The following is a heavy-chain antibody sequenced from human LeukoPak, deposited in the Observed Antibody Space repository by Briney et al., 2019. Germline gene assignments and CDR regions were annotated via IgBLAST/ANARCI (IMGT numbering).Heavy chain of an antibody. CDR2: INPSGGST. D-gene: IGHD2-2*01. CDR3: AREGCSSTSCADYYFDY. CDR1: GYTFTSYY. V-gene: IGHV1-46*01. Sequence: ASVKVSCKASGYTFTSYYMHWVRQAPGQGLEWMGIINPSGGSTSYAQKFQGRVTMTRDTSTSTVYMELSSLRSEDTAVYYCAREGCSSTSCADYYFDYWGQGTLVTVSS. J-gene: IGHJ4*02.